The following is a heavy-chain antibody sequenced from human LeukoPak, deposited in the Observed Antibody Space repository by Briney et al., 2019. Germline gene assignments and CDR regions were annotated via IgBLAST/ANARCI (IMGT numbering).Heavy chain of an antibody. CDR2: IYPGDTT. D-gene: IGHD3-16*01. J-gene: IGHJ4*02. CDR1: GITVSSNY. CDR3: AGDWNGDHVIEY. V-gene: IGHV3-66*01. Sequence: GGSLRLSCAASGITVSSNYMSWVRQAPGKGLEWVSVIYPGDTTYYGDSVKGRFTISRDISKNTVFLQMNSLRGDDTAVYYCAGDWNGDHVIEYWGQGTLVTVSS.